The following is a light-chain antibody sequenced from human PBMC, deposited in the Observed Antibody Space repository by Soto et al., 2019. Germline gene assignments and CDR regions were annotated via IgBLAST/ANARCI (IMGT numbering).Light chain of an antibody. J-gene: IGLJ2*01. CDR2: DVS. CDR1: SSDVGGYNY. Sequence: QSALTPPASVSGSPGQSITIPCTGTSSDVGGYNYVSWYQQYPGKAPKLLIFDVSNRPSGVSNRFSGSKSGNTASLTISGLQAEDEADYYCSAYASSSTVVFGGGTKLTVL. CDR3: SAYASSSTVV. V-gene: IGLV2-14*01.